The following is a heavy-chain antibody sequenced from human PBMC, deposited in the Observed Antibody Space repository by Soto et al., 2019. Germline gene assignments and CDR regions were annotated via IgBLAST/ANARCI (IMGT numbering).Heavy chain of an antibody. Sequence: QLQLQESGSGLVKPSQTLSLTCAVSGGSISSGGYSWSWIRQPPGKGLEWIGYIYHSGSTYYNPSLKRRVTISVDRSKNQFYLKLSSVTAADTAVYYCARDLTTATKEYFDYWGQGTLVTVS. CDR3: ARDLTTATKEYFDY. D-gene: IGHD4-17*01. V-gene: IGHV4-30-2*01. CDR1: GGSISSGGYS. J-gene: IGHJ4*02. CDR2: IYHSGST.